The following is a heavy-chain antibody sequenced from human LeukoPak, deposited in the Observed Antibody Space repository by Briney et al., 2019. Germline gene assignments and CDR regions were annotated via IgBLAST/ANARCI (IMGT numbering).Heavy chain of an antibody. D-gene: IGHD2-15*01. Sequence: SETLSLTCTVSGGSISSSSYYWGWIRQPPGKGLEWIGSIYYSGSTYYNPSLKSRVTISVDTSKNQFSLKLSSVTAADTAVYYCARDGSWGSWVYWGQGTLVTVSS. V-gene: IGHV4-39*07. J-gene: IGHJ4*02. CDR1: GGSISSSSYY. CDR2: IYYSGST. CDR3: ARDGSWGSWVY.